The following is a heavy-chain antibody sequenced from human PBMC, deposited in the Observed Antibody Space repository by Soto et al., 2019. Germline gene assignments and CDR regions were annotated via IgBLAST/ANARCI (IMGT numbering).Heavy chain of an antibody. CDR2: IWYDGSNK. J-gene: IGHJ4*02. Sequence: QVQLVESGGGVVQPGRSLRLSCAASGFTFSSYGMHWVRQAPGKGLEWVAVIWYDGSNKYYADSVKGRFTISRDNSKNTLYLEMNSLRAEDTAVYYCARDHGAYCGGDCYTVNWGQGTLLTVSS. V-gene: IGHV3-33*01. CDR1: GFTFSSYG. CDR3: ARDHGAYCGGDCYTVN. D-gene: IGHD2-21*02.